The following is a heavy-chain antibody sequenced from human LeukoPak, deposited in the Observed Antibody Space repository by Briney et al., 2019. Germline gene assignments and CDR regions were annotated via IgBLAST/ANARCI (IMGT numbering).Heavy chain of an antibody. Sequence: GGSLRLSCAASGFTFSGYWMTWVRQAPGKGLEWVATIKPDGSDQYYVDSLRGRFTISRDNTKNSLYLQMNSLRAEDTAVYYCARARRDNWGSYYLDYCGQGTLGTVSS. CDR1: GFTFSGYW. D-gene: IGHD3-10*01. CDR3: ARARRDNWGSYYLDY. J-gene: IGHJ4*02. V-gene: IGHV3-7*01. CDR2: IKPDGSDQ.